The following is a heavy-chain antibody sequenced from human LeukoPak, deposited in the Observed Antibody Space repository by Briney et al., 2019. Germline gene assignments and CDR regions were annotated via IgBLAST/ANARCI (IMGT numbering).Heavy chain of an antibody. Sequence: GGSLRLSCAASGFTFSSYSMNWVRQAPGKGLEWVSFISSSSSYIYYADSVKGRFTISRDNAKNSLYLQMNSLRAEDTAVYYCARAPEGTIFGVVIMDYFDYWGQGTLVTVSS. CDR3: ARAPEGTIFGVVIMDYFDY. V-gene: IGHV3-21*01. CDR2: ISSSSSYI. J-gene: IGHJ4*02. D-gene: IGHD3-3*01. CDR1: GFTFSSYS.